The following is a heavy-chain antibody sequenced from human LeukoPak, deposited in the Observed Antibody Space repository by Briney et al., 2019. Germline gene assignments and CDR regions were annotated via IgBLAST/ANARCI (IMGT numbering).Heavy chain of an antibody. CDR1: GFTFSTYA. J-gene: IGHJ4*02. CDR2: ISDGGSDT. D-gene: IGHD4-17*01. Sequence: GGSLRLSCAASGFTFSTYAMSWVRQAPGKGLDWVSTISDGGSDTHYADSVKGLFTISRDDSKNTLYLQMNSLRAEDTAVYYCAKALYGDYGRFDYWGQGTLVTVSS. V-gene: IGHV3-23*01. CDR3: AKALYGDYGRFDY.